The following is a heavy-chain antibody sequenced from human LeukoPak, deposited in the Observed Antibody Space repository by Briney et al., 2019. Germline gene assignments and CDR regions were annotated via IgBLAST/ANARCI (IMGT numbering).Heavy chain of an antibody. CDR2: IYYSGST. CDR3: ARHIRYSSGWYSHYYYYMDV. V-gene: IGHV4-39*01. Sequence: PSETLSLTCTVSGGSISSYYWGWIRQPPGKGLEWIGSIYYSGSTYYNPSLKSRVTISVDTSKNQFSLKLSSVTAADTAVYYCARHIRYSSGWYSHYYYYMDVWGKGTTVTISS. D-gene: IGHD6-19*01. CDR1: GGSISSYY. J-gene: IGHJ6*03.